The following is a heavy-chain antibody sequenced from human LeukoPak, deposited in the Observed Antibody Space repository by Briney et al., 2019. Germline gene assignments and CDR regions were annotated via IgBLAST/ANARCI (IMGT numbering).Heavy chain of an antibody. J-gene: IGHJ6*01. CDR2: ISGSGDNT. CDR1: GFTFGGFA. CDR3: AKMKGHPLPKYYMDV. Sequence: GGSLRLSCAASGFTFGGFAMSWVRRTPGKGLEWVSGISGSGDNTLYADSGKGRFTISRDNSKNTLYLEMNSLRAEDTAIYYCAKMKGHPLPKYYMDVWGQGTTVTVSS. V-gene: IGHV3-23*01. D-gene: IGHD1-26*01.